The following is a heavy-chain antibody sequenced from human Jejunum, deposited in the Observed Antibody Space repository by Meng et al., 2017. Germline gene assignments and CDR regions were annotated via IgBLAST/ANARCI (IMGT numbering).Heavy chain of an antibody. Sequence: SGPTLVKPTQTLTLTCTFSGFSLTPRGVGVAWIRQPPGGALEWLAIIYWDDDKRYSPSLNSRLTITKDTSKNQVVLTMTNMDPVDTATYYCAHIIITFGGVTDRLDAFDVWGQGTVVTVSS. CDR2: IYWDDDK. J-gene: IGHJ3*01. CDR1: GFSLTPRGVG. V-gene: IGHV2-5*02. CDR3: AHIIITFGGVTDRLDAFDV. D-gene: IGHD3-16*01.